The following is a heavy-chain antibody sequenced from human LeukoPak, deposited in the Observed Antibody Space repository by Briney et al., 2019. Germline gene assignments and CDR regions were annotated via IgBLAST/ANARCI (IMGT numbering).Heavy chain of an antibody. CDR1: GFTFSSYA. CDR3: AKDYAYYYGSGIGGFEY. V-gene: IGHV3-23*01. Sequence: GGSLRLSCAASGFTFSSYAMSWVRQAPGKGLEWVSAISGSGATTYYADSVKGQFTISRDKSNHTLYLQMNSLRAEDTAVYYCAKDYAYYYGSGIGGFEYWGQGTLVTVSS. CDR2: ISGSGATT. D-gene: IGHD3-10*01. J-gene: IGHJ4*02.